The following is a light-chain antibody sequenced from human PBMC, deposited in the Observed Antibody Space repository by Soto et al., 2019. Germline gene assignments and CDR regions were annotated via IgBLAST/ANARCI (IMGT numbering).Light chain of an antibody. CDR3: QQYYSTPPYT. Sequence: DSVMTQSPDSLAVSLGERATINCKSSQSVLYSPSNKNYLAWYQHKPGQPPKLLIYWASTRESGVPDRFSGSGYGTDFTLTISSLQAEDVAVYYCQQYYSTPPYTFGQGTKLEIK. V-gene: IGKV4-1*01. CDR1: QSVLYSPSNKNY. CDR2: WAS. J-gene: IGKJ2*01.